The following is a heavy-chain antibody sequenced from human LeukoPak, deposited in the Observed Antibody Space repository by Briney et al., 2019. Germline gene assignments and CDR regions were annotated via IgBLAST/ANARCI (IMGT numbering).Heavy chain of an antibody. CDR1: GYSISSGYY. V-gene: IGHV4-38-2*02. CDR3: ARNSYYYDPMDY. Sequence: SETLSLTCTVSGYSISSGYYWGWIRQPPEKGLEWIGSIYHSGSTFDNPSLKSRVTISVDTSKNQFSLKLSSVTAADTAVYYCARNSYYYDPMDYWGQGTLVTVSS. D-gene: IGHD3-22*01. CDR2: IYHSGST. J-gene: IGHJ4*02.